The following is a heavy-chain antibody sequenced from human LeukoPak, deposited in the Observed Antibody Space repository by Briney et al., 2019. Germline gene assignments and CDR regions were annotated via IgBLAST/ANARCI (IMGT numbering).Heavy chain of an antibody. CDR2: INPNSGGT. J-gene: IGHJ3*02. Sequence: ASVKVSCKASGYTFTGYYMHWVRQAPGQGLEWMGWINPNSGGTNYAQKFQGRVTMTRDTSISTAYMELSRLRSDDTAVYYCARDLLTMIVVVRAKRGASVAFDIWGQGTMVTVSS. CDR1: GYTFTGYY. D-gene: IGHD3-22*01. V-gene: IGHV1-2*02. CDR3: ARDLLTMIVVVRAKRGASVAFDI.